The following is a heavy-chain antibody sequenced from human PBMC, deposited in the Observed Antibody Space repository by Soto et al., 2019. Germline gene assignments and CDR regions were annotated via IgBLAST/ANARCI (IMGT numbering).Heavy chain of an antibody. CDR3: ARVVGANWFDP. J-gene: IGHJ5*02. CDR1: GGSISSYY. D-gene: IGHD4-17*01. Sequence: PSETLSLTCTVSGGSISSYYWSWIRQPPGKGLEWIGYIYYSGSTNYNPSLKSRVTISVDTSKNQFSLKLSSVTAADTAVYYCARVVGANWFDPWGPGTLVTVSS. CDR2: IYYSGST. V-gene: IGHV4-59*01.